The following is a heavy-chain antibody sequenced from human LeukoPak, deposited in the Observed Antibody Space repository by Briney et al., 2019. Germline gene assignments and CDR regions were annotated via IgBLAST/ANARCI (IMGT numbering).Heavy chain of an antibody. CDR2: ISYDGSNK. V-gene: IGHV3-30*18. CDR1: GFTFSSYG. D-gene: IGHD3-22*01. J-gene: IGHJ4*02. Sequence: GRSLRLSCAASGFTFSSYGMHWVRQAPGKGLEWVAVISYDGSNKYYADSVKGRFTISRDNSKNTLYLQMNSLRAEDTAVYYCAKDDQIAYYYDSSGYSFVFGGQGTLVTVSS. CDR3: AKDDQIAYYYDSSGYSFVF.